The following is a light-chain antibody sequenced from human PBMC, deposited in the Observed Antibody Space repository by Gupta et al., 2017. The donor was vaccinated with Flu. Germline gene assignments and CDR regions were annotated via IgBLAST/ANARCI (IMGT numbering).Light chain of an antibody. V-gene: IGKV1-33*01. Sequence: DIQLTQSPSSLSAPVGDRVTITCQASQDISNHLNWYQQKPGKAPKLLIYDASNLETGVPSRFSGSGSATDFTFTISSLQPEDIATYYCQRYNSLPQLTFGGGTKVEIK. CDR2: DAS. CDR3: QRYNSLPQLT. J-gene: IGKJ4*01. CDR1: QDISNH.